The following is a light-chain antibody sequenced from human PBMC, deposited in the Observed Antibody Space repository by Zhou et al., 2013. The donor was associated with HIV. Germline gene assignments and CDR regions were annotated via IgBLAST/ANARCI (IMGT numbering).Light chain of an antibody. J-gene: IGKJ5*01. CDR2: AAS. Sequence: DIQLTQSPSSLSASVGDRITITCRTSQSISTYLNWYQQKPGTAPKLLIYAASRLQSGVPSRFSGGGSETDFTLTISSLQPEDFATYYCHQSYSTPPTFGQGTRLEIK. CDR1: QSISTY. V-gene: IGKV1-39*01. CDR3: HQSYSTPPT.